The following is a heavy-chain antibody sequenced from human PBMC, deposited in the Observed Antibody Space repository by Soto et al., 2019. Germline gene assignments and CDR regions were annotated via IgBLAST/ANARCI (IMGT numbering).Heavy chain of an antibody. CDR1: GGSISSYY. CDR3: ASLVRGTFDY. CDR2: IYYSGST. D-gene: IGHD3-16*01. Sequence: SETLSLTCIVSGGSISSYYWSWIRQPPGKGLEWIGYIYYSGSTNYNPSLKSRVTISVDTSKNQFSLKLSSVTAADTAVYYCASLVRGTFDYWGQGTLVTVSS. V-gene: IGHV4-59*08. J-gene: IGHJ4*02.